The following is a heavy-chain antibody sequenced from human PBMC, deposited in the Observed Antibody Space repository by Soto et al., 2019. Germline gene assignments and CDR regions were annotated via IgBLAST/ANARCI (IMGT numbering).Heavy chain of an antibody. Sequence: PGGSLRLSCAAYGFPFSGFAMHWVRRAPGKGLEWVALISYDGSKKFYADSVMGRLTISRDNSKNTLYLQMDSLRPEDTAVYYCARGGAEAGTPGPQGANWFDPWGQGTLVTVSS. CDR2: ISYDGSKK. CDR3: ARGGAEAGTPGPQGANWFDP. J-gene: IGHJ5*02. D-gene: IGHD1-1*01. V-gene: IGHV3-30-3*01. CDR1: GFPFSGFA.